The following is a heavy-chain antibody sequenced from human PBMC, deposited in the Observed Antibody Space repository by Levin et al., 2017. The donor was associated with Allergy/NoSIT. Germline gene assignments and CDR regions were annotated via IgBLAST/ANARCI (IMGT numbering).Heavy chain of an antibody. Sequence: ETLSLTCAASGFTFSSYWMSWVRQAPGKGLEWVANIKQDGSEKYYVDSVKGRFTISRDNAKNSLYLQMNSLRAEDTAVYYCARDIVATSTYYYYYYYMDVWGKGTTVTVSS. D-gene: IGHD5-12*01. CDR3: ARDIVATSTYYYYYYYMDV. J-gene: IGHJ6*03. CDR2: IKQDGSEK. V-gene: IGHV3-7*03. CDR1: GFTFSSYW.